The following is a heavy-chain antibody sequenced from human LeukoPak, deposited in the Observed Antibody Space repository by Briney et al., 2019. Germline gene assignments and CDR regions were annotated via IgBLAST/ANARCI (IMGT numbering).Heavy chain of an antibody. CDR2: INHSGST. D-gene: IGHD4-23*01. J-gene: IGHJ4*02. CDR3: ASTMTTVAEFGY. V-gene: IGHV4-34*01. CDR1: GGSFSGYY. Sequence: SETLSLTCAVYGGSFSGYYWSWIRQPPGKGLEWIGEINHSGSTNYNPSLKSRVTISVDTSKNQFSLKLSSVTAADTAVYYCASTMTTVAEFGYWGQGTLVTVSS.